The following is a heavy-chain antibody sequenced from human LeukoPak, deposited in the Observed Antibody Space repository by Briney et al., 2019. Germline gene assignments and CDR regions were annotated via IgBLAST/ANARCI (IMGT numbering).Heavy chain of an antibody. D-gene: IGHD3-9*01. CDR3: ASGNTIFNWFDP. Sequence: ASVKVSCKASGGTFSSYAVSWVRQAPGQGLEWMGGIIPIFGTANYAQKFQGRVTITADESTSTAYMELSSLRSEDTAVYYCASGNTIFNWFDPWGQGTLVTVSS. CDR2: IIPIFGTA. J-gene: IGHJ5*02. V-gene: IGHV1-69*13. CDR1: GGTFSSYA.